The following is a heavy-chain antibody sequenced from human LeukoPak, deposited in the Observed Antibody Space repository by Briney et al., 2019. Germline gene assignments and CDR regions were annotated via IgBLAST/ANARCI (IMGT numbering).Heavy chain of an antibody. Sequence: ASVKVSCKSSGYTLSVLPIHWVRQAPGKGLECMGGYEPEDGETFYTQEFQGRVTMTEDISTDTAYMELSSLRSDDTAMYYCATRTVPTAIHSAYDIWGQGTMVTVSS. V-gene: IGHV1-24*01. CDR1: GYTLSVLP. D-gene: IGHD2-2*02. CDR3: ATRTVPTAIHSAYDI. CDR2: YEPEDGET. J-gene: IGHJ3*02.